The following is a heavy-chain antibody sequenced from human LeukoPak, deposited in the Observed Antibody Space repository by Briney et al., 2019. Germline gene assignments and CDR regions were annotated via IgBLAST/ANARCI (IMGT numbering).Heavy chain of an antibody. V-gene: IGHV1-8*01. CDR2: MNPNSGNT. Sequence: DSVEVSCKASGYTFTSYDINWVRQATGQGLEWMGWMNPNSGNTGYAQKFQGRVTMTRNTSISTAYMELSSLRSEDTAVYYCAREGSSSWFDPWGQGTLVTVSS. CDR3: AREGSSSWFDP. D-gene: IGHD6-13*01. J-gene: IGHJ5*02. CDR1: GYTFTSYD.